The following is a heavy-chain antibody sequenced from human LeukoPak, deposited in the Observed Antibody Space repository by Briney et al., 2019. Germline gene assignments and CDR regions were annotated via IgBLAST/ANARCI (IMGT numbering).Heavy chain of an antibody. V-gene: IGHV3-74*01. D-gene: IGHD2-15*01. CDR3: ARVPAALHCSGGSCYSY. CDR2: ISSDGSST. CDR1: GFTFSSYW. J-gene: IGHJ4*02. Sequence: PGGSLRLSCAASGFTFSSYWMHWVRQAPGKGLVWVSRISSDGSSTSYADSVKGRFTISRDNAKSTLYLQMNSLRAEDTAVYYCARVPAALHCSGGSCYSYWGQGTLVTVSS.